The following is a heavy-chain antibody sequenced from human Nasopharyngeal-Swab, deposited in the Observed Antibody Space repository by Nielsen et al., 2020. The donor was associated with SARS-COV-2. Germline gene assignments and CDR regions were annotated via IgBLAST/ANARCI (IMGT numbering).Heavy chain of an antibody. CDR3: AKGLEMATAGY. V-gene: IGHV3-30-3*01. Sequence: GGSLRLSCAASGFTFSSYAMHWVRQAPGKGLEWVAFMSYDGSNKYYADSVKGRFTISRDNSKNTLYLQMSSLRAEDTAVYYCAKGLEMATAGYWGQGTLVTVSS. J-gene: IGHJ4*02. D-gene: IGHD5-24*01. CDR2: MSYDGSNK. CDR1: GFTFSSYA.